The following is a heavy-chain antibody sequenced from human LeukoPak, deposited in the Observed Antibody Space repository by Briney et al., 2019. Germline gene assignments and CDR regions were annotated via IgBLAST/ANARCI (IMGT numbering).Heavy chain of an antibody. CDR1: GGSFSGYY. CDR3: ARVPPRTMGHANIDY. D-gene: IGHD4/OR15-4a*01. CDR2: INHSGST. Sequence: SETLSLTCAVYGGSFSGYYWSWIRQPPGKGLEWIGEINHSGSTNYNPSLKSRVTISVDTSKNPFSLKLSSVTAADTAVYYCARVPPRTMGHANIDYWGQGTLVTVSS. V-gene: IGHV4-34*01. J-gene: IGHJ4*02.